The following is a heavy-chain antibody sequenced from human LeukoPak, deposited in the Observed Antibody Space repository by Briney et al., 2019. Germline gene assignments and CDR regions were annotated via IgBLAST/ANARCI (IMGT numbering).Heavy chain of an antibody. V-gene: IGHV3-66*01. CDR1: GFTVSSNY. CDR3: ARGKDYGDSQRGYYYYGMDV. Sequence: PGGSLRLSCAASGFTVSSNYMSWVRPAPGKWVEWGSVIYSGGSTYYAASVTGRVTISRDNSKNPLYLQMNSLRAEDTAVYYCARGKDYGDSQRGYYYYGMDVWGQGTTVTVSS. J-gene: IGHJ6*02. D-gene: IGHD4-17*01. CDR2: IYSGGST.